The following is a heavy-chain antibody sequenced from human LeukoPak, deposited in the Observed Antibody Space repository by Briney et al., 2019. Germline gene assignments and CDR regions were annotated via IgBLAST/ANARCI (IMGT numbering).Heavy chain of an antibody. CDR1: GFTFSSYE. D-gene: IGHD5-18*01. Sequence: GGSLRLSCAASGFTFSSYEMNWVRQAPGKGLEWVSYISSSSSYTNYADSVKGRFTISRDNAKNSLYLQMNSLRAEDTAVYYCARDGGYSYGPHGYWGQGTLVTVSS. V-gene: IGHV3-48*03. J-gene: IGHJ4*02. CDR2: ISSSSSYT. CDR3: ARDGGYSYGPHGY.